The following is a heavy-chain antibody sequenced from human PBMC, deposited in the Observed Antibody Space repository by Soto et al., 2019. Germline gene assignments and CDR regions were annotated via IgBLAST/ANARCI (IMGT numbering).Heavy chain of an antibody. Sequence: SSETLSLTCTVSGGSISSYYWSWIRQPPGKGLEWIGYIYYSGSTNYNPSLKSRVTISVDTSKNQFSLKLSSVTAADTAVYYCARHSRSYSGYDTDSADYWGQGTLVTVSS. CDR1: GGSISSYY. CDR3: ARHSRSYSGYDTDSADY. J-gene: IGHJ4*02. V-gene: IGHV4-59*08. D-gene: IGHD5-12*01. CDR2: IYYSGST.